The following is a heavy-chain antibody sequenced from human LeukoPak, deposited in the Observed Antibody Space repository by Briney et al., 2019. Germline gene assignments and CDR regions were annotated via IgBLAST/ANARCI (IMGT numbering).Heavy chain of an antibody. J-gene: IGHJ3*02. Sequence: ASVKVSCKASGYTFTDFYMHWMRQAPGQGPEWLAYIDPNSGGAGYARKFQGRVTTTRDTSINTVYMELNSLTSDDTAVYYCARGPSSGAFDIWGQGTMVTVSS. D-gene: IGHD3-10*01. CDR2: IDPNSGGA. CDR1: GYTFTDFY. CDR3: ARGPSSGAFDI. V-gene: IGHV1-2*02.